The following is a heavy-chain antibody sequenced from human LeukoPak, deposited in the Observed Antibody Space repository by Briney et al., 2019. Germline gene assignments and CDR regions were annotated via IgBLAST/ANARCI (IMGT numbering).Heavy chain of an antibody. CDR2: ISGSGGST. D-gene: IGHD3-16*02. CDR1: GFTFSSYA. V-gene: IGHV3-23*01. J-gene: IGHJ3*02. CDR3: AKDQGLITFGGVIVMRNAFDI. Sequence: PGGSLRLSCAASGFTFSSYAMSWVCQAPGKGLEWVSAISGSGGSTYYADSVKGRFTISRDNSKNTLYLQMNSLRAEDTAVYYCAKDQGLITFGGVIVMRNAFDIWGQGTMVTVSS.